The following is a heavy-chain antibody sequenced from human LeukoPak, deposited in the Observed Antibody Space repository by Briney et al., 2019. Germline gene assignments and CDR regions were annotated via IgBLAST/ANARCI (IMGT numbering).Heavy chain of an antibody. CDR1: GFTFSSYW. Sequence: GGSLRLSCAASGFTFSSYWMSWVRQAPGKGLEWVANIKQDGSEKYYVDSVKGRFTISRDNAKNSLYLQMNSLRAEDTAVYYCARDSSGWYHWFDPWGQGTLVTVSS. D-gene: IGHD6-19*01. CDR2: IKQDGSEK. J-gene: IGHJ5*02. CDR3: ARDSSGWYHWFDP. V-gene: IGHV3-7*01.